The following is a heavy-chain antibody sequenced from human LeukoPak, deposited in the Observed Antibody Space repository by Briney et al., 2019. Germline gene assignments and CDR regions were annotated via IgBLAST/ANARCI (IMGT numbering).Heavy chain of an antibody. V-gene: IGHV1-2*02. CDR2: INPNCGNT. CDR3: ARLAAPPS. J-gene: IGHJ5*02. CDR1: GYTFTNYY. Sequence: ASVKVSCKASGYTFTNYYLHWVRQAPGQRLEWMGWINPNCGNTNYAQKFQGRVTMTRDTSISTAYMELSSLRSDDTAVYYCARLAAPPSWGRGTLVTVSS. D-gene: IGHD6-13*01.